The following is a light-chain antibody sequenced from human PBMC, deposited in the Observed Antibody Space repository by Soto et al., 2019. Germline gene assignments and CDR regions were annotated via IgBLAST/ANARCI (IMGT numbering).Light chain of an antibody. J-gene: IGLJ1*01. CDR2: EVS. CDR3: TSYTSSTTNSV. Sequence: QSALTQPASVSGSPGQSITFSCTGTSSDIGGYNYVSWYQQHPGKAPKLMIYEVSNRPSGVSDRFSGSKSGNTASLTISGLQAEDEADYYCTSYTSSTTNSVFGTGTKVTVL. CDR1: SSDIGGYNY. V-gene: IGLV2-14*01.